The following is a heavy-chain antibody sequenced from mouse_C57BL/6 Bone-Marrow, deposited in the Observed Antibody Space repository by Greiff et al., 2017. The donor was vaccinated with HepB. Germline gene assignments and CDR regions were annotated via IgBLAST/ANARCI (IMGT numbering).Heavy chain of an antibody. CDR1: GFNIKDDY. Sequence: EVQLQQSGAELVRPGASVKLSCTASGFNIKDDYMHWVKQRPEQGLAWIGWIDPENGDTEYASKFQGKATITADTSSNTAYLQLSSLTSEDTAVYYCTRNEYDPWFAYWGQGTLVTVSA. V-gene: IGHV14-4*01. J-gene: IGHJ3*01. D-gene: IGHD2-4*01. CDR3: TRNEYDPWFAY. CDR2: IDPENGDT.